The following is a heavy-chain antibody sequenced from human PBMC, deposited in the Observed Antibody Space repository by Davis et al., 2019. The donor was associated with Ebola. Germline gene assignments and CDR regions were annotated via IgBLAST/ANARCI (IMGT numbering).Heavy chain of an antibody. D-gene: IGHD2-15*01. J-gene: IGHJ4*02. CDR3: ARGQNRVVAAIDY. CDR2: IFSSGST. CDR1: GGSISSDY. V-gene: IGHV4-59*12. Sequence: PGGSLRLSCSVSGGSISSDYWSWIRQPPGKGLEWIGYIFSSGSTNYNPSLKSRVTISVDTSKNQFSLRLKSVTAADMAVYYCARGQNRVVAAIDYWGQGTLVTVSS.